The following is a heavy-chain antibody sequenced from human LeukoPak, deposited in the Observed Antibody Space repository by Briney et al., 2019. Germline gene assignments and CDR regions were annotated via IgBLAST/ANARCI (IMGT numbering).Heavy chain of an antibody. CDR1: GGSISSYY. CDR2: IYYSGST. CDR3: ARTGFLEWFSAGYYYYYYMDV. V-gene: IGHV4-59*01. J-gene: IGHJ6*03. D-gene: IGHD3-3*01. Sequence: PSETLSLTCTVSGGSISSYYWSWIRQPPGKGLEWIGYIYYSGSTNYNPSLKSRVTISVDTSKNQFSLKLSSVTAADTAVCYCARTGFLEWFSAGYYYYYYMDVWGKGTTVTVSS.